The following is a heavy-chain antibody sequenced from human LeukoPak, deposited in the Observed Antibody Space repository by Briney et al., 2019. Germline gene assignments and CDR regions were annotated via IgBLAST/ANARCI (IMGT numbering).Heavy chain of an antibody. CDR3: ARDRSGYSYGPLSVFSPKRAYYFDY. Sequence: GGSLRLSFAASGFTFSSYWMSWVRQAPGKGLEWVANIKQDGSEKYYVDSVKGRFTISRDNAKNSLYLQMNSLRAEDTAVYYCARDRSGYSYGPLSVFSPKRAYYFDYWGQGTLVTVSS. CDR2: IKQDGSEK. CDR1: GFTFSSYW. V-gene: IGHV3-7*01. D-gene: IGHD5-18*01. J-gene: IGHJ4*02.